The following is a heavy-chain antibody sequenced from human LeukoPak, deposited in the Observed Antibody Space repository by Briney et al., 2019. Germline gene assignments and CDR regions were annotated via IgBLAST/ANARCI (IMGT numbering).Heavy chain of an antibody. V-gene: IGHV3-23*01. D-gene: IGHD4-17*01. CDR3: AKEPGDYLNWFDP. J-gene: IGHJ5*02. Sequence: AGGSLRLSCAASGFTFNSYAMSWVRQAPGKGLEWVSSIGGRGATTYYADSVKGRFTISRDNSKNTLYLQMNSLTAEDTAVYYCAKEPGDYLNWFDPWGQGTLVTVSS. CDR2: IGGRGATT. CDR1: GFTFNSYA.